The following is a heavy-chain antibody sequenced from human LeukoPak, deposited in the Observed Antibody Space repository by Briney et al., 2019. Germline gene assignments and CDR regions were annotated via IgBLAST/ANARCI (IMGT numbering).Heavy chain of an antibody. Sequence: PGRSLRLSCAASGFTFDDYATHWVRQAPREGLGRVSGISWNSGSLGYADSVKGRFTISRDNAKNSLYLQMNSLRAEDTALYYCAKDKGYEPFAFDIWGQGTMVTVSS. V-gene: IGHV3-9*01. J-gene: IGHJ3*02. D-gene: IGHD5-18*01. CDR3: AKDKGYEPFAFDI. CDR2: ISWNSGSL. CDR1: GFTFDDYA.